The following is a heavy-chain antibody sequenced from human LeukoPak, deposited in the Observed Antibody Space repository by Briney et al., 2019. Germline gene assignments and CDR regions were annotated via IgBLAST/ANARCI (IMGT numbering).Heavy chain of an antibody. CDR2: ISSSSSYI. D-gene: IGHD2-2*01. Sequence: GGSLRLSCAASGFTFSSYSMNWVRQAPGKGLEWVSSISSSSSYIYYADSVKGRFTISRDNAKNSLYLQMNSLRAADTAVYYCARESPSWSVDYWGQGTLVTVSS. V-gene: IGHV3-21*01. CDR1: GFTFSSYS. J-gene: IGHJ4*02. CDR3: ARESPSWSVDY.